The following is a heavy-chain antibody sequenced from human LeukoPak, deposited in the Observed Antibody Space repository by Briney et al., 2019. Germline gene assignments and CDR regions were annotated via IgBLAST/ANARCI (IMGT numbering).Heavy chain of an antibody. CDR3: ARCVAATHWFDP. V-gene: IGHV4-31*03. CDR2: IYYSGST. D-gene: IGHD2-15*01. J-gene: IGHJ5*02. CDR1: GGSISSGGYY. Sequence: PSQTLSLTCTVSGGSISSGGYYWSWIRQHPGKGLEWIGYIYYSGSTYYNPSLKSRVTISVDTSKNQFSLKLSSVTAADTAVYHCARCVAATHWFDPWGQGTLVTVSS.